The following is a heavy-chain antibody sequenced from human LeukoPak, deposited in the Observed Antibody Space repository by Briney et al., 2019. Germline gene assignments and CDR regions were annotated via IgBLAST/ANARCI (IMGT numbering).Heavy chain of an antibody. CDR1: GFTFSSYS. CDR3: ARGDPGIVGALGAFDI. D-gene: IGHD1-26*01. CDR2: ISSSSSYI. V-gene: IGHV3-21*01. Sequence: PGGSLRLSCAASGFTFSSYSMNWVRQAPGKGLEWVSSISSSSSYIYYADSVKGRFTISRDNAKNSLYLQMNSLRAEDTAVYYCARGDPGIVGALGAFDIWGQGTMVTVSS. J-gene: IGHJ3*02.